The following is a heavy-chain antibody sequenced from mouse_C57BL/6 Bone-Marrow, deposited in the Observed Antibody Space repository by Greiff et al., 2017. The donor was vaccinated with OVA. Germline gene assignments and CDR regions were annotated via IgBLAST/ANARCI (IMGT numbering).Heavy chain of an antibody. D-gene: IGHD2-3*01. CDR1: GYAFTNYL. CDR3: ARADGYWTYWYFDV. Sequence: VKVVESGAELVRPGTSVKVSCKASGYAFTNYLIEWVKQRPGQGLEWIGVINPGSGDTNYNEKFKGKATLTADKSSSTAYMQLSSLTSEDSAVYFCARADGYWTYWYFDVWGTGTTVTVSS. J-gene: IGHJ1*03. CDR2: INPGSGDT. V-gene: IGHV1-54*01.